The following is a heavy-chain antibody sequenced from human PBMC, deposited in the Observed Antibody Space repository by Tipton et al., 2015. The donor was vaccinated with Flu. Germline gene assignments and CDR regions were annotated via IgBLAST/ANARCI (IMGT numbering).Heavy chain of an antibody. J-gene: IGHJ3*02. CDR3: AVSYPDAFAI. V-gene: IGHV3-30*03. CDR1: GFSFNSYG. CDR2: ISREGRNNR. D-gene: IGHD1-26*01. Sequence: QLVQSGGGVVQPGRSLTLSCAASGFSFNSYGMHWVRQAPGKGLEWVAVISREGRNNRYYADSVRGRFTISRDNSKNTLYLQMNSLRPEDTAMYYCAVSYPDAFAIWGQGTVVTVSS.